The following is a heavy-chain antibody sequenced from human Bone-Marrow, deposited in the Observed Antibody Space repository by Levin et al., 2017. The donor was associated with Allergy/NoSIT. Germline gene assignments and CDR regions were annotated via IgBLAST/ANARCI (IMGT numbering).Heavy chain of an antibody. CDR1: GYRFTSYW. CDR2: IYPGDSDT. J-gene: IGHJ6*03. Sequence: GESLKISCQASGYRFTSYWIGWVRQLPGKGLEWMGIIYPGDSDTRYSPSFQGQVTISADKSTSTAYLQWSSLKASDTAMYYCARVEYGSGSPIHYYYYYMDVWGKGTTVIVSS. V-gene: IGHV5-51*01. CDR3: ARVEYGSGSPIHYYYYYMDV. D-gene: IGHD3-10*01.